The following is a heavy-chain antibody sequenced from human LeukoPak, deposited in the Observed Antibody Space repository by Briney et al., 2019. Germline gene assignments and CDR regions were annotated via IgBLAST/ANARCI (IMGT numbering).Heavy chain of an antibody. CDR1: GYTFTDYY. CDR3: ARVVGATRYFDY. V-gene: IGHV1-2*02. J-gene: IGHJ4*02. D-gene: IGHD1-26*01. Sequence: ASVKVSCKASGYTFTDYYMHWVRQAPGQGLEWMGWINPSSGGTNYAQKFQGRVTVTRDTSISTAYMDLSRLRSDDTAVYYCARVVGATRYFDYWGQGTLVTVSS. CDR2: INPSSGGT.